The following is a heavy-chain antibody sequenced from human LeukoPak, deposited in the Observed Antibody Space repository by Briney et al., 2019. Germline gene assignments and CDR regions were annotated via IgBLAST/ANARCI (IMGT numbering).Heavy chain of an antibody. CDR3: VKDRGYSGYGYFDY. V-gene: IGHV3-30*18. CDR2: ISYDGSNK. Sequence: GGSLRLSCAASGFTFSSYGMHWVRQAPGKGLEWVAVISYDGSNKYYADSVKGRFTISRDNAKNTLYLQMNSLRAEDTAVYYCVKDRGYSGYGYFDYWGEGTLVTVSS. J-gene: IGHJ4*02. CDR1: GFTFSSYG. D-gene: IGHD5-12*01.